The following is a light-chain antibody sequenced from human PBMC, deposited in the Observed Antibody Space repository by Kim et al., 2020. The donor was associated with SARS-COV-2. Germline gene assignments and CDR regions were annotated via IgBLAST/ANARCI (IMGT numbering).Light chain of an antibody. CDR3: QAWDTRTDHYV. Sequence: SYELTQPPSVSVAPGKTATITCVGNDLGRKSVHWNQQKPGQAPVVVIYYDSDRPSGIPERFSGSKSGNTATLTISRVESGDEADYYCQAWDTRTDHYVFG. V-gene: IGLV3-21*04. CDR2: YDS. J-gene: IGLJ1*01. CDR1: DLGRKS.